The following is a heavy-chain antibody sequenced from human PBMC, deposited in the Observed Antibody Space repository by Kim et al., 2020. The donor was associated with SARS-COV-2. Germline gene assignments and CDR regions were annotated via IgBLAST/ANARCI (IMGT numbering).Heavy chain of an antibody. J-gene: IGHJ6*02. D-gene: IGHD1-26*01. Sequence: GGSLRLSCAASGFTFSSYAMHWVRQAPGKGLEWVAVISYDGSNKYYADSVKGRFTISRDNSKNTLYLQMNSLRAEYTAVYYCAESLGATKARVSDYYYGMDVWGQGTTVTVSS. V-gene: IGHV3-30*04. CDR2: ISYDGSNK. CDR3: AESLGATKARVSDYYYGMDV. CDR1: GFTFSSYA.